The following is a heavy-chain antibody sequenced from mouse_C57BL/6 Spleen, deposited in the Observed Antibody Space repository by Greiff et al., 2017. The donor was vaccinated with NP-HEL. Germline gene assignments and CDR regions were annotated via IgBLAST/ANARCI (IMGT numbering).Heavy chain of an antibody. CDR2: INPYNGGT. D-gene: IGHD4-1*01. V-gene: IGHV1-26*01. Sequence: EVKLQQSGPELVKPGASVKISCKASGYTFTDYYMNWVKQSHGKSLEWIGDINPYNGGTSYNQKFKGKATLTVDKSSSTAYMELRSLTSEDSAVYDCAILLGFDYWGQGTTLTVSS. CDR3: AILLGFDY. J-gene: IGHJ2*01. CDR1: GYTFTDYY.